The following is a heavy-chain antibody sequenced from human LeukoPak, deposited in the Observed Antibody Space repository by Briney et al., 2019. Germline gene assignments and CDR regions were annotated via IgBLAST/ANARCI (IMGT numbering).Heavy chain of an antibody. V-gene: IGHV3-30*18. Sequence: PGGSLRLSCAASGFTFSSYGMHWVRQAPGKGLEWVAVISYDGSNTYSADSVKGRFTISRDNSRNTLYLQMSSLRTEDTAVYYCAKVDYGGKPIDYWGQGTLVTVSS. D-gene: IGHD4-23*01. CDR2: ISYDGSNT. CDR1: GFTFSSYG. J-gene: IGHJ4*02. CDR3: AKVDYGGKPIDY.